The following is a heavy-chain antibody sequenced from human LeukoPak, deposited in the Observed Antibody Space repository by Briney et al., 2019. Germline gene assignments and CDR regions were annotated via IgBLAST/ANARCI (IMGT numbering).Heavy chain of an antibody. V-gene: IGHV1-46*01. CDR2: INPSGGGA. CDR3: ASGQLRIAAPGTQGLPTH. CDR1: GYTFISYY. J-gene: IGHJ4*02. Sequence: GASVKVSCKASGYTFISYYMHWVRQAPGQGLEWMGMINPSGGGASYAQKFQGRVTMTRDTSTSTVYMELSSLSSDDTAVYYCASGQLRIAAPGTQGLPTHWGQGTLVTVSS. D-gene: IGHD6-13*01.